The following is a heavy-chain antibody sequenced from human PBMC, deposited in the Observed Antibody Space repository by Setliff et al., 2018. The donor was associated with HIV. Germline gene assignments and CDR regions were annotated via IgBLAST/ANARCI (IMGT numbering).Heavy chain of an antibody. CDR3: AIDVIGGWLRPMPDN. CDR2: INNGNGDT. Sequence: GASVKVSCKASGYIFSNHALHWVRQAPGQRLEWMGWINNGNGDTKYSQDFRGRVTITRDSSASTAYMELSSLRSEDTAVYYCAIDVIGGWLRPMPDNWGPGTLVTSPQ. V-gene: IGHV1-3*03. J-gene: IGHJ4*02. CDR1: GYIFSNHA. D-gene: IGHD5-12*01.